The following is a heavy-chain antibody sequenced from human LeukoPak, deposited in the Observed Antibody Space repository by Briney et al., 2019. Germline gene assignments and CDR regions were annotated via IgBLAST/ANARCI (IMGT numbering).Heavy chain of an antibody. CDR3: AIDGGSWYFDL. D-gene: IGHD2-15*01. V-gene: IGHV3-11*03. CDR2: ISSSSSYT. CDR1: GFTFSDYH. J-gene: IGHJ2*01. Sequence: GGSLRLSCAASGFTFSDYHMTWVRQASGRGLEWVSYISSSSSYTNYADSVKGRFTISRDNAKNSLYLQMNSLRAEDTAVYYCAIDGGSWYFDLWGRGTLVTVSS.